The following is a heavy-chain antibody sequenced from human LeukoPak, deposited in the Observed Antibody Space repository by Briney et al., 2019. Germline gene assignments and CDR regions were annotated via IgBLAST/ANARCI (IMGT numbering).Heavy chain of an antibody. Sequence: PGGSLRLSCAASGFTFSSYGMHWVRQAPGKGLEWVAVIWYDGSNKYYADSVKGRFTISRDNSKNTLYLQMNSLRAEDTAVYYCAKESGYSYGSGAFDIWGQGTMVTVSS. CDR2: IWYDGSNK. J-gene: IGHJ3*02. CDR3: AKESGYSYGSGAFDI. V-gene: IGHV3-33*06. CDR1: GFTFSSYG. D-gene: IGHD5-18*01.